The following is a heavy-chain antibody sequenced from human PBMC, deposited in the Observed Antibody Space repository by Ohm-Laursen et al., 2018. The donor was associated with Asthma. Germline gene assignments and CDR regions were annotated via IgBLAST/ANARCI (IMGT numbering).Heavy chain of an antibody. Sequence: SLRLSCAASGFTFSNAWMSWVRQAPGRGLAWVSRINTDGSATYYADSVKGRFTISRDNVKNILYLQMNSLSPEDTAVYYCARAMTYYYYGMDVWGQGTTVTVSS. D-gene: IGHD3-22*01. CDR1: GFTFSNAW. CDR2: INTDGSAT. CDR3: ARAMTYYYYGMDV. J-gene: IGHJ6*02. V-gene: IGHV3-74*01.